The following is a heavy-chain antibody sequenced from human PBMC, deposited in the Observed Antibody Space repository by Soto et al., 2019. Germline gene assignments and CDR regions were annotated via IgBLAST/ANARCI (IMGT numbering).Heavy chain of an antibody. Sequence: QPQLQESGSGLVKPSQTLSLTCAVSGGSISSGGYSWSWIRQPPGKGLEWIGYIYHSGNTYYNPSLKSRVTISVDRSKNQFSLKLSSVTAADTAVYYCARGGYCSGGSGYEYDFDYWGQGTLVTVSS. CDR3: ARGGYCSGGSGYEYDFDY. V-gene: IGHV4-30-2*01. D-gene: IGHD2-15*01. CDR2: IYHSGNT. J-gene: IGHJ4*02. CDR1: GGSISSGGYS.